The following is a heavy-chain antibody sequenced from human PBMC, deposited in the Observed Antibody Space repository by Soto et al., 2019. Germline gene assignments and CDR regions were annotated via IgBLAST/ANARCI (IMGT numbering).Heavy chain of an antibody. CDR1: GYTLTELS. V-gene: IGHV1-24*01. CDR3: ATGPITIFGVVIPNWFDP. J-gene: IGHJ5*02. CDR2: FDPEDGET. Sequence: GASVKVSCKVSGYTLTELSMHWVRQAPGKGLEWMGGFDPEDGETIYAQKFQGRVTMTEDTSTDTAYMELSSLRSEDTAVYHCATGPITIFGVVIPNWFDPWGQGTLVTVSS. D-gene: IGHD3-3*01.